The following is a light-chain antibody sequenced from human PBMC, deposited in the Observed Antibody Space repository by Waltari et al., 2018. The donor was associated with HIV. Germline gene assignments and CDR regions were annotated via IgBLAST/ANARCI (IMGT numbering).Light chain of an antibody. Sequence: QSALTQPASVSGSPGQSISISCTETSTDIANSNLVSWYQHRTGQAPKLLIFEATKRPSGVSSRFSRSKSGNTASLTISDLQHDDEADYYCCSYASSATLVIFGGGTRVTVL. V-gene: IGLV2-23*02. CDR3: CSYASSATLVI. CDR2: EAT. J-gene: IGLJ2*01. CDR1: STDIANSNL.